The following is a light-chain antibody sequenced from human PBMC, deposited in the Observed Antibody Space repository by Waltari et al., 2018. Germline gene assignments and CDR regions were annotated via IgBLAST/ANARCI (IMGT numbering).Light chain of an antibody. Sequence: DIVMTQSPDSLAVSLGERATINCKSSQSVLYSSNNKNYLALYQQKPRQPPKLLIYCASTRESGVPDRFSGSGSGTDFTLTISSLQAEDVAVYYCQQYYSTPPTWTFGQGTKVEIK. CDR3: QQYYSTPPTWT. V-gene: IGKV4-1*01. CDR1: QSVLYSSNNKNY. CDR2: CAS. J-gene: IGKJ1*01.